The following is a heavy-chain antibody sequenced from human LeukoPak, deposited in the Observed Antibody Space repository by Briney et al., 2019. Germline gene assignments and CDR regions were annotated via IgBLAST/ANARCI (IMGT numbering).Heavy chain of an antibody. CDR2: IRYDGSNK. Sequence: GGSLRLSCAASGFTFSSYGMHWVRQAPGKGLEWVAFIRYDGSNKYYADSVKGRFTISRDNSKNTLYLQMNSLRAEDTAVYYCAREATDSGSYVWFDPWGQGTLVTVSS. CDR3: AREATDSGSYVWFDP. J-gene: IGHJ5*02. CDR1: GFTFSSYG. D-gene: IGHD3-10*01. V-gene: IGHV3-30*02.